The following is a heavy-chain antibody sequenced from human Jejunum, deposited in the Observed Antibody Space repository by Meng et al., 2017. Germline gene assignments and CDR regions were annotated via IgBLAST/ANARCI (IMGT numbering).Heavy chain of an antibody. J-gene: IGHJ4*02. V-gene: IGHV4-61*08. CDR3: ARDHMGSLDY. Sequence: VELKGSGPGLVRPSETLSLICTVSGGSVSRAGYQWGWIRQPPGKGLEWIGYASTNYNPSLKSRVTISLDTSRNQFSLSLSSVTAADTAVYYCARDHMGSLDYWGQGILVTVSS. CDR2: AST. D-gene: IGHD1-26*01. CDR1: GGSVSRAGYQ.